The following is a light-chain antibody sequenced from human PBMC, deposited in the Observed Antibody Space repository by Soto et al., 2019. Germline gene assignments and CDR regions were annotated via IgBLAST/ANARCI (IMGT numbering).Light chain of an antibody. CDR1: SSNIGNNY. Sequence: CVLTQPPSVSAAPGQKVTISCSGSSSNIGNNYVSWYQQLPGTAPKLLIYDNNKRPSGIPDRFSGSKSGTSATLGITGLQTGDVADYYCGTWDSSLSAGVVFGGGTKVTVL. V-gene: IGLV1-51*01. CDR3: GTWDSSLSAGVV. J-gene: IGLJ2*01. CDR2: DNN.